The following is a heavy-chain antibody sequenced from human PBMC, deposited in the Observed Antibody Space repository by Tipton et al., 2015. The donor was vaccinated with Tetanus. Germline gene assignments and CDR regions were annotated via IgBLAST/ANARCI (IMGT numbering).Heavy chain of an antibody. V-gene: IGHV4-34*01. CDR2: INHSGST. J-gene: IGHJ4*02. Sequence: TLSLTCAVYGGSFSAYYWSWIRQSPGKGLEWIGEINHSGSTTYSPSFKSRVTMSVDNSKNQFSLKLNSVTAADTAVYYCARESITIFGVVSIDYWGQGTLVTVSS. CDR1: GGSFSAYY. D-gene: IGHD3-3*01. CDR3: ARESITIFGVVSIDY.